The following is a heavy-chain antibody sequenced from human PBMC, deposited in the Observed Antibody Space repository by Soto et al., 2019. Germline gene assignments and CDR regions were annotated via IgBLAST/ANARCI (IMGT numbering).Heavy chain of an antibody. J-gene: IGHJ4*02. CDR2: TYYRSRWYN. CDR1: GVSVSSNIVA. CDR3: ARGTAYGYFDH. V-gene: IGHV6-1*01. D-gene: IGHD2-8*01. Sequence: SQTLSLTCAISGVSVSSNIVAWNWIRQSPSRGLEWLGRTYYRSRWYNTYALSVKSRISINPDTYKNQHCLQLKSVTPEGTAVYCCARGTAYGYFDHWGQGTLVTVSS.